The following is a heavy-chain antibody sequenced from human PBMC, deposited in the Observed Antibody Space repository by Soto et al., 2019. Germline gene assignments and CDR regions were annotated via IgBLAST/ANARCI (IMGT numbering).Heavy chain of an antibody. D-gene: IGHD3-16*01. Sequence: QPGGPLRLSCAASGFIFSDYAMTWVRQAPGRGLEWVSTISGTRGRQRNTFYTASVKGRFTVTRDNSKNTLFLQMNSLRAEDTAVYYCVRHDLYDGLTYYETDYWGQGTLVTVSS. CDR2: ISGTRGRQRNT. CDR3: VRHDLYDGLTYYETDY. J-gene: IGHJ4*02. CDR1: GFIFSDYA. V-gene: IGHV3-23*01.